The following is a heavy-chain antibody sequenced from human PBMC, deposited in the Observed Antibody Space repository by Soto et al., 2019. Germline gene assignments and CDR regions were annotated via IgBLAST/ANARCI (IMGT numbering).Heavy chain of an antibody. CDR1: GGSISSSSYY. D-gene: IGHD5-18*01. CDR3: ARHAVTAMVFDY. Sequence: TLSLTCTVSGGSISSSSYYWGWIRQPPGKGLEWIGSIYYSGSTYYNPSLKSRVTISVDTSKNQFSLKLSSVTAADTAVYYCARHAVTAMVFDYWGHGTLITFS. V-gene: IGHV4-39*01. CDR2: IYYSGST. J-gene: IGHJ4*01.